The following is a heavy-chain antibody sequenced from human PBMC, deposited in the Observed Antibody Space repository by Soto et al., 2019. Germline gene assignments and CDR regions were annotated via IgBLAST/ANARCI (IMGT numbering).Heavy chain of an antibody. CDR1: GGSFSGYY. CDR2: INHSGST. J-gene: IGHJ6*03. D-gene: IGHD3-10*01. CDR3: ARTVRGVIRYMDV. V-gene: IGHV4-34*01. Sequence: LSLTCAVYGGSFSGYYWSWIRQPPGKGLEWIGEINHSGSTNYNPSLKSRVTISVDTSKNQFSLKLSSVTAADTAVYYCARTVRGVIRYMDVWGKGTTVTVSS.